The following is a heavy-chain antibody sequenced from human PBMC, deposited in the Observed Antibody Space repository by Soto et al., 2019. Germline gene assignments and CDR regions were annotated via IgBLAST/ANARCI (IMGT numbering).Heavy chain of an antibody. D-gene: IGHD1-7*01. CDR3: DGTSSLQWYYMDV. CDR2: TYYRSRWYN. Sequence: SQTLSLTCVISGDSVSSNSAAWNWIRQSPSRGLEWLGRTYYRSRWYNDYAVSVRSRITVNADTSKNQFSLHLNSVTPEDTAVYYCDGTSSLQWYYMDVWDKGTTVTVSS. V-gene: IGHV6-1*01. CDR1: GDSVSSNSAA. J-gene: IGHJ6*03.